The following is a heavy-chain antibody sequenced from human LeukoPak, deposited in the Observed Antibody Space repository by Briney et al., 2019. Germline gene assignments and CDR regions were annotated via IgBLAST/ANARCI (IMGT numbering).Heavy chain of an antibody. V-gene: IGHV3-30*03. J-gene: IGHJ3*02. D-gene: IGHD6-25*01. CDR2: ISYDGSNK. CDR1: GFTFSNYG. CDR3: ARDRSRRDDAFDI. Sequence: GGSLRLSCAASGFTFSNYGMDWVRQAPGKGLEWVAFISYDGSNKYHADSVKGRFTISRDNSKNTLYLQMNSLRAEDTAVYYCARDRSRRDDAFDIWGQGTMVTVSS.